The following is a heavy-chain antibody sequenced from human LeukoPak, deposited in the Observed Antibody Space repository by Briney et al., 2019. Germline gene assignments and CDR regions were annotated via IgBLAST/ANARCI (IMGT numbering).Heavy chain of an antibody. J-gene: IGHJ4*02. Sequence: HPSETLSLTCAVYGGSFSGYYWSWIRQPPGKGLEWIGEINHSGSTNYNPSLKSRVTISVDTSKNQFSLKLSSVTAADTAAYYCARTCGGDCYSIDYWGQGTLVTVSS. V-gene: IGHV4-34*01. D-gene: IGHD2-21*02. CDR3: ARTCGGDCYSIDY. CDR2: INHSGST. CDR1: GGSFSGYY.